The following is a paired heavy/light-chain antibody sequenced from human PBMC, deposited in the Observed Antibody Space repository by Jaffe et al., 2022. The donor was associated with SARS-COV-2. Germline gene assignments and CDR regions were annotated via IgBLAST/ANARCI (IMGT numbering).Heavy chain of an antibody. D-gene: IGHD2-15*01. J-gene: IGHJ3*02. CDR1: GGSISSYY. CDR3: AREGLGYCSGGSCYGEPIDAFDI. CDR2: IYYSGST. V-gene: IGHV4-59*01. Sequence: QVQLQESGPGLVKPSETLSLTCTVSGGSISSYYWSWIRQPPGKGLEWIGYIYYSGSTNYNPSLKSRVTISVDTSKNQFSLKLSSVTAADTAVYYCAREGLGYCSGGSCYGEPIDAFDIWGQGTMVTVSS.
Light chain of an antibody. CDR1: SSNIGSNT. Sequence: QSVLTQPPSASGTPGQRVTISCSGSSSNIGSNTVNWYQQLPGTAPKLLIYSNNQRPSGVPDRFSGSKSGTSASLAISGLQSEDEADYYCAAWDDSLNGHVVFGGGTKLTVL. CDR3: AAWDDSLNGHVV. V-gene: IGLV1-44*01. CDR2: SNN. J-gene: IGLJ2*01.